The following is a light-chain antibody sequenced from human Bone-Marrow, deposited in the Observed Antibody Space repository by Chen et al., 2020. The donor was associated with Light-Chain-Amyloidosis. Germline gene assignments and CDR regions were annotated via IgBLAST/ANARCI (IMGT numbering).Light chain of an antibody. CDR1: NIGSTS. CDR3: QVWDRSSDRPV. J-gene: IGLJ3*02. CDR2: DDG. Sequence: SYVLTQPSSVSVAPGQTATIACGGNNIGSTSVHWYQQTPGQAPLLVVYDDGDRPSGIPERLSGSNSGNTATLTISRVEAGDEAGYYCQVWDRSSDRPVFGGGTKLTVL. V-gene: IGLV3-21*02.